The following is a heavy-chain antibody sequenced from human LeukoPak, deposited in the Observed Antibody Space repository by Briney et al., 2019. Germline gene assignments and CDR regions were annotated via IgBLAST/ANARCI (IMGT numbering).Heavy chain of an antibody. CDR3: AKGGYYERPWYFDY. Sequence: GGSLRLSCVASGFTFSPYAMHWGRQAPGKGLEWVAVISFDGTNKFYADSVKGRFTISRDNSKNALYLQMNSLRAEDTAVYYCAKGGYYERPWYFDYWGQGTLVTVSS. V-gene: IGHV3-30*18. D-gene: IGHD3-22*01. CDR1: GFTFSPYA. CDR2: ISFDGTNK. J-gene: IGHJ4*02.